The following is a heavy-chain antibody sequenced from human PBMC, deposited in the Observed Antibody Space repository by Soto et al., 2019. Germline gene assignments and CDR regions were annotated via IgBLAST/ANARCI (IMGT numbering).Heavy chain of an antibody. D-gene: IGHD1-26*01. Sequence: GGSLRLSCAASGFTFSSYAMSWVRQAPGKGLEWVSAISGSGGSTYYGDSVKGRFTISRHISKNTLYLQMNSLRAGDTAVYYCVIVGANRRKPQRKYYYYGMDVWGQGTTVTVSS. CDR2: ISGSGGST. CDR1: GFTFSSYA. J-gene: IGHJ6*02. V-gene: IGHV3-23*01. CDR3: VIVGANRRKPQRKYYYYGMDV.